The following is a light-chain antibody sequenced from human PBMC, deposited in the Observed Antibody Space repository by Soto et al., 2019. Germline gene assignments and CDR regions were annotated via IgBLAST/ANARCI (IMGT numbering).Light chain of an antibody. CDR3: HQYGSSPYT. V-gene: IGKV3-20*01. Sequence: EIVLTQSPGTLSLSPGERATLSCRASQSVSSSFFAWYQRKPGQAPRLLIYGASSRATGIPDRFSGSGSGTDFTLTISRLEPEDFAVFYCHQYGSSPYTFGQGTKLEIK. CDR1: QSVSSSF. J-gene: IGKJ2*01. CDR2: GAS.